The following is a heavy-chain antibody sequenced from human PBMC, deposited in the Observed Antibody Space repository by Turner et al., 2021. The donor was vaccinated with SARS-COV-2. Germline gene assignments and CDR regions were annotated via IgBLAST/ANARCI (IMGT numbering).Heavy chain of an antibody. D-gene: IGHD4-4*01. V-gene: IGHV4-39*01. CDR2: IYYSGST. CDR1: GGSISSSSYY. CDR3: ATETVTERKYNYYGMDV. Sequence: QLQLQESGPGLVKPSETQSLTCTVSGGSISSSSYYRGWIRQPPGKGLEWIGSIYYSGSTYHNPSLKSRVTISVDTSKNQFSLKLSSVTAADTAVYYCATETVTERKYNYYGMDVWGQGTTVTVSS. J-gene: IGHJ6*02.